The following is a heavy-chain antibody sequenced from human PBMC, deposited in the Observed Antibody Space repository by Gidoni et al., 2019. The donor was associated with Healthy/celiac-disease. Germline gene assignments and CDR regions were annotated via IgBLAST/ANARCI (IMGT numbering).Heavy chain of an antibody. D-gene: IGHD6-19*01. CDR2: ISGSGGST. CDR3: AKGRAVADDNSFDY. CDR1: GFPFGSYA. J-gene: IGHJ4*02. Sequence: EGQVLESGGGLVQPGGSLRLPCAASGFPFGSYAMSWVRQAPGKGLEGVSAISGSGGSTYYADSVKGRFTISRDNSKNTLYLQMNSLRAEDTAVYYCAKGRAVADDNSFDYWGQGTLVTVSS. V-gene: IGHV3-23*01.